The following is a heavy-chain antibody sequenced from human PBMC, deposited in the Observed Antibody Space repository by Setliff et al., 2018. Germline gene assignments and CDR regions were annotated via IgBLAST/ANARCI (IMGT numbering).Heavy chain of an antibody. J-gene: IGHJ3*02. CDR2: IFSSGRT. Sequence: PSETLSLTCTVSGGSINGGFYYWTWIRQPAGKGLEWIGRIFSSGRTNYNPSLKSRLAISIDTSTNQVSLKLSSVTAADTAAYYCARERLESSGSPLAFDIWGQGTRVTVSS. V-gene: IGHV4-61*02. CDR1: GGSINGGFYY. D-gene: IGHD1-26*01. CDR3: ARERLESSGSPLAFDI.